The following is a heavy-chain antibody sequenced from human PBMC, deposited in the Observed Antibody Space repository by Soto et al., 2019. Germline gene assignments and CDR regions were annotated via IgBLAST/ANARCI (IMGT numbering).Heavy chain of an antibody. CDR3: AHRYGGNYYRWYFDY. D-gene: IGHD1-26*01. CDR1: GCSLTTSGAG. Sequence: QITLKESGPTLVEPTQTLTLTCTYSGCSLTTSGAGGGWISQPPGPALEWLALISWKDDKRYNPGLKSRLTITKDHSKTQVVRTLPNMDPVDTATYFCAHRYGGNYYRWYFDYWGQGTLVTVSS. CDR2: ISWKDDK. J-gene: IGHJ4*02. V-gene: IGHV2-5*01.